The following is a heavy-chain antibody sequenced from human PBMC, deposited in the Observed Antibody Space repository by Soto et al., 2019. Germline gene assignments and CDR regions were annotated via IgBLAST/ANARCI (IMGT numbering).Heavy chain of an antibody. V-gene: IGHV3-23*01. J-gene: IGHJ6*02. CDR3: ATKIAAAGRVGLVYGMDV. D-gene: IGHD6-13*01. Sequence: GPLLLAGSASGFTFSSYAMSWVRQAPGKGLEWVSAISGSGGSTYYADSVKGRFTISRDNSKNTLYLQMNSLRAEDTAVYYCATKIAAAGRVGLVYGMDVWGQGTTVTVSS. CDR1: GFTFSSYA. CDR2: ISGSGGST.